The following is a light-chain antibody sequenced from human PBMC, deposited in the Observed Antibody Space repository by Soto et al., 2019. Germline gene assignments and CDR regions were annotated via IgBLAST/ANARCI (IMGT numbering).Light chain of an antibody. Sequence: IVLAVSRDPPSLSPGEIATLPRRASQSVKSSYLAWYQHKPGQAPRLLIYGTSSRATGIPDRFSGSGSGTDFTLTISRLEPEDIAVYYCHQYGRSLHFGQGTRLEIK. CDR3: HQYGRSLH. J-gene: IGKJ5*01. CDR1: QSVKSSY. CDR2: GTS. V-gene: IGKV3-20*01.